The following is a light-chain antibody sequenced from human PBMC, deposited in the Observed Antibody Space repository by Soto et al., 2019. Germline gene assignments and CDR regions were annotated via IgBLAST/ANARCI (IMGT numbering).Light chain of an antibody. V-gene: IGKV3-11*01. CDR1: QSVSTY. Sequence: EVVLTQSPATLSLSPGDRATLSCRASQSVSTYLAWYQHKPGRAPRLLIYDASNRATGIPARFSGSGSGTEFNLTINSLEPEDYAVYYCQQRSDWPPFTFGQGTKLQIK. CDR2: DAS. J-gene: IGKJ2*01. CDR3: QQRSDWPPFT.